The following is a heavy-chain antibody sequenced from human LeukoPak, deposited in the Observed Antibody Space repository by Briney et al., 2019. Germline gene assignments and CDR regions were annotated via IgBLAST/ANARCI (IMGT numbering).Heavy chain of an antibody. CDR3: ARRNWYYDYVWGSYRHTPSFDY. J-gene: IGHJ4*02. D-gene: IGHD3-16*02. V-gene: IGHV4-34*01. CDR1: GGSFSDYY. CDR2: INHSGST. Sequence: PSETLSLTCAVYGGSFSDYYWSWIRQPPGKGLEWIGEINHSGSTNYNPSLKSRVTISVDTSKNQFSLKLSSVTAADTAVYYCARRNWYYDYVWGSYRHTPSFDYWGQGTLVTVSS.